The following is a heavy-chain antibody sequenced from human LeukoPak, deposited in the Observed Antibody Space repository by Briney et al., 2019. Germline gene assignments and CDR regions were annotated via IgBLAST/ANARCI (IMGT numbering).Heavy chain of an antibody. Sequence: ASVKVSCKASGYTFTSYYMHWVRQAPGQGLEWMGIINPSGGNTSYAQKFQGRVTMTTDTSTSTAYMELRSLRSDDTAVYYCARDHYYDSSGYYYGGRYNWFDPWGQGTLVTVSS. J-gene: IGHJ5*02. D-gene: IGHD3-22*01. CDR3: ARDHYYDSSGYYYGGRYNWFDP. CDR2: INPSGGNT. CDR1: GYTFTSYY. V-gene: IGHV1-46*01.